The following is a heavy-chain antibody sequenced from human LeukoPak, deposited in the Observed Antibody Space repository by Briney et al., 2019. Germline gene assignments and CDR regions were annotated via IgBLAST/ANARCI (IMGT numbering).Heavy chain of an antibody. D-gene: IGHD2-15*01. Sequence: SETLSLTCAVYGGSFSGYYWRWIRQPPGKGLEWIGEINHSGSTNYNPSLKSRVTISVDTSKNQFSLKLSSVTAADTAVYYCARGVDTEVVDDAFDIWGQGTMVTVSS. CDR1: GGSFSGYY. V-gene: IGHV4-34*01. CDR2: INHSGST. J-gene: IGHJ3*02. CDR3: ARGVDTEVVDDAFDI.